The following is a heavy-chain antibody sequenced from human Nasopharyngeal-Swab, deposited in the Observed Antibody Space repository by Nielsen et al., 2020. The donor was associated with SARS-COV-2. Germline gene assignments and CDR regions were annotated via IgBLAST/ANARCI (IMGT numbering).Heavy chain of an antibody. CDR2: IYYSGST. CDR1: GGSISSYS. V-gene: IGHV4-4*08. CDR3: AREFSSSYYYYYYMDV. J-gene: IGHJ6*03. D-gene: IGHD6-6*01. Sequence: SQTLSLTCAASGGSISSYSWSWIRLPPGKGLEWIGYIYYSGSTNYSPSLKSRVTISVDTSKNQFSLKLSSVTAADTAVYYCAREFSSSYYYYYYMDVWGKGTTVTVSS.